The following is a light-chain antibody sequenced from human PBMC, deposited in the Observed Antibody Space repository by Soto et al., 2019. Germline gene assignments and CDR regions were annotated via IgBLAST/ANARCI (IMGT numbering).Light chain of an antibody. J-gene: IGKJ2*01. CDR1: QSVHSNS. V-gene: IGKV3-20*01. Sequence: EIVLTQSPDTLPLSPGEGATLSCKSSQSVHSNSLAWYQQKFHQAPSLLIYGASNRSTAITDRFSGSGSGTDFTLTISRLEPEDFVMYYCYQYASSPPYTFGQGTKLEI. CDR2: GAS. CDR3: YQYASSPPYT.